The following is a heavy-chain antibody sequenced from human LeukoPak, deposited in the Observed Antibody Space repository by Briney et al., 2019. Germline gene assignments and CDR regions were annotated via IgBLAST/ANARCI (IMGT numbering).Heavy chain of an antibody. CDR2: IIPIFGTA. CDR3: ARTGHCSGGSCYEDY. V-gene: IGHV1-69*13. D-gene: IGHD2-15*01. Sequence: ASVQVSCRASGGTFSSYAISGVRQAPGHGLEWMGGIIPIFGTANYAQKFQGRVTITADESTSTAYMELSSLRSEDTAVYYCARTGHCSGGSCYEDYWGQGTLVTVSS. CDR1: GGTFSSYA. J-gene: IGHJ4*02.